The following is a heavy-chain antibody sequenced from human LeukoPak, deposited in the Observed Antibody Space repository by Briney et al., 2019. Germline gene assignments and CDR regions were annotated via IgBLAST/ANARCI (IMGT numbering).Heavy chain of an antibody. CDR2: IYYSGST. Sequence: SETLSLTCTVSGGSISSSSYYWGWIRQPPGKGLEWIGSIYYSGSTYYNPSLKSRVTISVDTSKNQFSLKLSSVTAAGTAVYYCARGGYDSSGYPDYFDYWGQGTLVTVSS. D-gene: IGHD3-22*01. CDR1: GGSISSSSYY. J-gene: IGHJ4*02. CDR3: ARGGYDSSGYPDYFDY. V-gene: IGHV4-39*07.